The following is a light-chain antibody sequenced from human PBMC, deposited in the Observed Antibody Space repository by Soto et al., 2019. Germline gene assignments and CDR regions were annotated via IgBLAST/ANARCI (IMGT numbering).Light chain of an antibody. CDR3: SSYAGSNNYV. J-gene: IGLJ1*01. CDR1: SSDVGGYNY. Sequence: QAVVTQPPSASGSPGQSVTISCTGTSSDVGGYNYVSWYQQHPGKAPKLIISEVSKRPSGVPDRFSGSKSGNTASLTVSGLQAEDEADYYCSSYAGSNNYVFGTGTKLTVL. V-gene: IGLV2-8*01. CDR2: EVS.